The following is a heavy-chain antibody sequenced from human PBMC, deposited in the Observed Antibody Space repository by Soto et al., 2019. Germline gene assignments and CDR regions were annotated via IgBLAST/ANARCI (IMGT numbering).Heavy chain of an antibody. V-gene: IGHV3-15*01. CDR3: TAGIAVAGTRFDP. D-gene: IGHD6-19*01. CDR2: IKSKTDGGTT. J-gene: IGHJ5*02. CDR1: GFTFSNAW. Sequence: EVQLVESGGGLVKPGGSLRLSCAASGFTFSNAWMSWVRQAPGKGLEWVGRIKSKTDGGTTDYAAPVKGRFTISRDVXKNTLYLQMNGLKTEDTAVYYCTAGIAVAGTRFDPWGQGTLVTVSS.